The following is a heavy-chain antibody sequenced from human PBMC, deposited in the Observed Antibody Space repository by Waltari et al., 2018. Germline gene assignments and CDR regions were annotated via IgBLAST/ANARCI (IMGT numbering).Heavy chain of an antibody. Sequence: QQESGPSLVKPSETLSLTCTVSYWSISSRSYYWGWIRLAPGKGLEWIGHIYYSGSSYHNPSLKSRITMSVDSSKNQFSLTLSSVTAADTAVYYYARVLIRTSGLNFDSWGQGSLVTVSS. CDR1: YWSISSRSYY. CDR3: ARVLIRTSGLNFDS. D-gene: IGHD3-16*01. V-gene: IGHV4-39*07. CDR2: IYYSGSS. J-gene: IGHJ4*02.